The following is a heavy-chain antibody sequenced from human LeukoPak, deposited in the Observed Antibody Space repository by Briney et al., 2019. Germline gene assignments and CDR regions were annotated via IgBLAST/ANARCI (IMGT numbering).Heavy chain of an antibody. CDR1: GSSISSYY. CDR2: IYYSGST. V-gene: IGHV4-59*12. D-gene: IGHD3-22*01. Sequence: SETLSLTCTVSGSSISSYYWSWIRQPPGKGLEWIGYIYYSGSTNYNPSLKSRVTISVDTSKNQFSLKLSSVTAADTAVYYCARSLHDYYDSSGLDYWGQGTLVTVSS. CDR3: ARSLHDYYDSSGLDY. J-gene: IGHJ4*02.